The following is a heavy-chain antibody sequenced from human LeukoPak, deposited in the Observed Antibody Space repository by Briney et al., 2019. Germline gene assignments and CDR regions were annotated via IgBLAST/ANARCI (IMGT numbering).Heavy chain of an antibody. CDR2: ITSSSSYI. CDR1: GFTFSSYE. D-gene: IGHD6-13*01. V-gene: IGHV3-21*01. Sequence: GGSLRLSCAASGFTFSSYEMNWVRQAPGKGLEWVSSITSSSSYIYYADSVKGRFTISRHNAKNSLYLQMDRLRAEDTAVYYCARVTWLSAAGTEGNFDYWGQGTLVTVSS. J-gene: IGHJ4*02. CDR3: ARVTWLSAAGTEGNFDY.